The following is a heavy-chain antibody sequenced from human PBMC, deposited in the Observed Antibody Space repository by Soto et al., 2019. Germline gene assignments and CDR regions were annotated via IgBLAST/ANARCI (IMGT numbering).Heavy chain of an antibody. V-gene: IGHV3-15*01. D-gene: IGHD4-17*01. CDR1: GFTFSNAW. CDR2: IKSKTDGGTT. J-gene: IGHJ6*02. CDR3: TKTGRTTVTTDYYYYGMDV. Sequence: GSLRLSCAASGFTFSNAWMSWVRQAPGKGLEWVGRIKSKTDGGTTDYAAPVKGRFTISRDDSKNTLYLQMNSLKTEDTAVYYCTKTGRTTVTTDYYYYGMDVWGQGTTVTVSS.